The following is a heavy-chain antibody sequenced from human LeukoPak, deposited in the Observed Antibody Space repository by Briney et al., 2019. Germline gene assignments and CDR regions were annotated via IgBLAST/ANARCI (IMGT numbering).Heavy chain of an antibody. CDR1: GGSISSSSYY. CDR2: INHSGST. V-gene: IGHV4-39*07. D-gene: IGHD6-13*01. CDR3: ARGLGRSSSGRGWFDP. J-gene: IGHJ5*02. Sequence: PSETLSLTCTVSGGSISSSSYYWSWIRQPPGKGLEWIGEINHSGSTNYNPSLKSRVTISVDTSKNQFSLKLSSVTAADTAVYYCARGLGRSSSGRGWFDPWGQGTLVTVSS.